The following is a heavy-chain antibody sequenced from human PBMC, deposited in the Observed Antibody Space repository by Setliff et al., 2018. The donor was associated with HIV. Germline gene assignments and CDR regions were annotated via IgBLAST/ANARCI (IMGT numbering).Heavy chain of an antibody. CDR3: ATAAARFQH. V-gene: IGHV1-69*10. Sequence: AASVKVSCKASGGTFSSYAISWVRQAPGQGLEWMGGIIPILGIANYAQKFQGRVTITADKSTSTAYMELSSLRSEDTAVYYCATAAARFQHWGQGTLVPVSS. J-gene: IGHJ1*01. CDR2: IIPILGIA. CDR1: GGTFSSYA. D-gene: IGHD6-13*01.